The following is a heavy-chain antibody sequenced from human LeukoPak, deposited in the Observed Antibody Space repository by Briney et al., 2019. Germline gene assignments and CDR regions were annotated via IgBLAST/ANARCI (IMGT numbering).Heavy chain of an antibody. J-gene: IGHJ6*04. CDR1: GYTFTSYG. CDR3: ASSHPYCSSTSCYADSYYFGMDV. Sequence: GASVKVSCKASGYTFTSYGISWVRQAPGQGLEWMGGIIPIIGTANAAQKFHGRVTITADESTSTAYMELSSLRSEDTAVYYCASSHPYCSSTSCYADSYYFGMDVWGKGTTVTVSS. V-gene: IGHV1-69*13. D-gene: IGHD2-2*01. CDR2: IIPIIGTA.